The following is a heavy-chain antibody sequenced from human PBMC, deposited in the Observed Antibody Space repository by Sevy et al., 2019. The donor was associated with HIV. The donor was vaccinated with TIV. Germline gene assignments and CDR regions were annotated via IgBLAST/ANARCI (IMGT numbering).Heavy chain of an antibody. CDR3: ARMGDYYDSSGYYPLKF. V-gene: IGHV1-2*02. Sequence: ASVKVSCKASGYTFTAYYIHWVRQAPGQGLEWMGWINPNSGGTYFAKKFQDSVTLTTDMSVNTAYMELRSLRFDDTAVYYCARMGDYYDSSGYYPLKFWGQGTLVTVSS. CDR2: INPNSGGT. CDR1: GYTFTAYY. J-gene: IGHJ4*02. D-gene: IGHD3-22*01.